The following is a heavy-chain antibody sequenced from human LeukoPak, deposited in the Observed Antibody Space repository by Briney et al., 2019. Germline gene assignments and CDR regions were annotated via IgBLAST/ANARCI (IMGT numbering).Heavy chain of an antibody. D-gene: IGHD3-16*02. V-gene: IGHV4-59*01. CDR1: GGSISTYY. Sequence: SETLSLTCSVSGGSISTYYWSWIRQPPTGGLEWIGHIHYSRSTNYNPSLESRITLSVDTSKNQFSLKLDSVTAADTAVYYCARGPYDYVWGSYRFTPPMDYWGQGTLVTVSS. J-gene: IGHJ4*02. CDR2: IHYSRST. CDR3: ARGPYDYVWGSYRFTPPMDY.